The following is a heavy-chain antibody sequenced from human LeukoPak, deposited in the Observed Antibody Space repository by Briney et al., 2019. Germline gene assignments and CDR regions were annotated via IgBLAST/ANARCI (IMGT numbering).Heavy chain of an antibody. J-gene: IGHJ3*02. CDR1: GYSISSGYY. CDR3: ARVKSIVGARSRSAFDI. V-gene: IGHV4-38-2*02. Sequence: PSETLSLTCTVSGYSISSGYYWGWIRQPPGKGLEWIGSIYHSGSTYYNPSLKSRVTISVDTSKNQFSLKLSSVTAADTAVYYCARVKSIVGARSRSAFDIWGQGTMVTVSS. CDR2: IYHSGST. D-gene: IGHD1-26*01.